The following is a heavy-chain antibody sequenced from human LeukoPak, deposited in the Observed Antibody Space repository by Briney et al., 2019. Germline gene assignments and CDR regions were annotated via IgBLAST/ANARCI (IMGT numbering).Heavy chain of an antibody. V-gene: IGHV1-2*02. CDR2: INPNSGGT. Sequence: ASVKVSCKTSGYIFTSYGISWVRQAPGQGLEWMGWINPNSGGTNYAQKFQGRVTMTRDTSISTAYMELSRLRSDDTAVYYCARGPNIVVVPAAINYYYYYMDVWGKGTTVTVSS. J-gene: IGHJ6*03. D-gene: IGHD2-2*02. CDR1: GYIFTSYG. CDR3: ARGPNIVVVPAAINYYYYYMDV.